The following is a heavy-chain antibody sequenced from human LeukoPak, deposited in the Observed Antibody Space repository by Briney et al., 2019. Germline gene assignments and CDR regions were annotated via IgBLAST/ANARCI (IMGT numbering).Heavy chain of an antibody. Sequence: SGTLSLTCAVSGGSISSSSYYWSWIRQPAGKGLEWIGRIYTSGSTNYNPSLKSRVTMSVDTSKNQFSLKLSSVTVADTAVYYCARADTAMVVDYWGQGTLVTVSS. CDR2: IYTSGST. J-gene: IGHJ4*02. V-gene: IGHV4-61*02. CDR1: GGSISSSSYY. CDR3: ARADTAMVVDY. D-gene: IGHD5-18*01.